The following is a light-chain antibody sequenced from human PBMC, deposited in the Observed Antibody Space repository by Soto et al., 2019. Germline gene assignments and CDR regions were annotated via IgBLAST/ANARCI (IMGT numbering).Light chain of an antibody. Sequence: EVVLTQSPVSLSLSPGERATLSCRASQSVSSSYLAWYQQKPGQAPRLLIYGASSRATGIPDRFSGSGSGTDFTLTISRLEPEDFAVYYCQQYGGFGQGTRLEIK. CDR1: QSVSSSY. V-gene: IGKV3-20*01. J-gene: IGKJ5*01. CDR2: GAS. CDR3: QQYGG.